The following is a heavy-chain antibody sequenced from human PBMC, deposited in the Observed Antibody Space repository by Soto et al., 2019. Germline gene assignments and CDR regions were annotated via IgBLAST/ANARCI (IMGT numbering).Heavy chain of an antibody. J-gene: IGHJ5*02. CDR3: ARDLGCSSTSCYGGVGYNWFDP. CDR2: ISAYNGNT. CDR1: GYTFTSYG. D-gene: IGHD2-2*01. Sequence: GASVKVSCKASGYTFTSYGMSWVRQAPGQGLEWMGWISAYNGNTNYAQKLQGRVTMTTDTSTSTAYMEPRSLRSDDTAVYYCARDLGCSSTSCYGGVGYNWFDPWGQGTLVTVSS. V-gene: IGHV1-18*01.